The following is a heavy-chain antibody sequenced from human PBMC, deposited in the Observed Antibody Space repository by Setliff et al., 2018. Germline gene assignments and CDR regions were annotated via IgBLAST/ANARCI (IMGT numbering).Heavy chain of an antibody. J-gene: IGHJ4*02. Sequence: SVKVSCKASGGTFSSYAISWVRQAPGQGLEWMGGIIPIFGTANYAQKFQGRVTITADESTSTAYMELSSLRSEDTAVYYCARVSEEYSSVPDWGQGTLVTVSS. CDR2: IIPIFGTA. CDR3: ARVSEEYSSVPD. V-gene: IGHV1-69*13. CDR1: GGTFSSYA. D-gene: IGHD6-19*01.